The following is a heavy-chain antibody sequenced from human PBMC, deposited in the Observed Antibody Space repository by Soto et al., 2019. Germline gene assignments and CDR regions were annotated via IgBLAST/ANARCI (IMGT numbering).Heavy chain of an antibody. V-gene: IGHV4-31*03. J-gene: IGHJ5*02. CDR2: MHYSGIA. Sequence: SETLSLTCTVSGGSISSGAYYWSWIRQHSEKVLEWIGYMHYSGIAYYNPSLTSRVTISVDTSKNHSSLKLSSVTAADTAVFYCARYYFDNSGYSNWFDPWGRGTLVTVSS. CDR1: GGSISSGAYY. CDR3: ARYYFDNSGYSNWFDP. D-gene: IGHD3-22*01.